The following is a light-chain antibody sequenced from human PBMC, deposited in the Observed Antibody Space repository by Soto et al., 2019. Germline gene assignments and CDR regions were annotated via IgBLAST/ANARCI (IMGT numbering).Light chain of an antibody. Sequence: DIVMTQSPDSLAVSLGERATINCKSSQSVLYSSNNKNYLAWYQQKPGQPPTLLIYWASTRESGLPDRFSGSGSGTDFTLTISSLQAEDVAVYYCQQYYSTPRTFGQGTKLEIK. CDR2: WAS. CDR3: QQYYSTPRT. CDR1: QSVLYSSNNKNY. J-gene: IGKJ2*02. V-gene: IGKV4-1*01.